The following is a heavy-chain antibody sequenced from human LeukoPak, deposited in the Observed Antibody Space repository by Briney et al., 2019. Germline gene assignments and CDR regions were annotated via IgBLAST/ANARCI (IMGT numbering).Heavy chain of an antibody. V-gene: IGHV1-69*13. J-gene: IGHJ6*03. Sequence: ASVKVSCKASGGTFSSYAISWVRQAPGQGLEWMGGIIPIFGTANYAQKFKGRVTITADESTSTAYMELSSLRSEDTAVYYCARERPYCSSTSCYLDYYYMDVWGKGTTVTVSS. CDR1: GGTFSSYA. CDR3: ARERPYCSSTSCYLDYYYMDV. CDR2: IIPIFGTA. D-gene: IGHD2-2*01.